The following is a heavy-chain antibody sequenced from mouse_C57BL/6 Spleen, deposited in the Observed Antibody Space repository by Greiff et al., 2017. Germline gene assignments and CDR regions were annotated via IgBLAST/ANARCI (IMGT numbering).Heavy chain of an antibody. Sequence: VQLQQSVAELVRPGASVKLSCTASGFNIKNTYMHWVKQRPEQGLEWIGRIDPANGNTKYAPQFQGKATLSADTSSNTAYLQLSSLTSEDTAIYSCARPLYDGGDFDFWGQGPTLTVSS. J-gene: IGHJ2*01. CDR2: IDPANGNT. D-gene: IGHD2-3*01. CDR3: ARPLYDGGDFDF. V-gene: IGHV14-3*01. CDR1: GFNIKNTY.